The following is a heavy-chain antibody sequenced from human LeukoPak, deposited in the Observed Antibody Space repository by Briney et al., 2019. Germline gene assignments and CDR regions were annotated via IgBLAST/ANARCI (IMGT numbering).Heavy chain of an antibody. J-gene: IGHJ4*02. D-gene: IGHD3-3*01. Sequence: GASVKVSCKASGYTFTGYYMHWVRQAPGQGLEWMGWISAYNGNTNYAQKLQGRVTMTTDTSTSTAYMELRSLRSDDTAVYYCARGGDYDFWSGYLVYWGQGTLVTVSS. CDR2: ISAYNGNT. CDR1: GYTFTGYY. V-gene: IGHV1-18*04. CDR3: ARGGDYDFWSGYLVY.